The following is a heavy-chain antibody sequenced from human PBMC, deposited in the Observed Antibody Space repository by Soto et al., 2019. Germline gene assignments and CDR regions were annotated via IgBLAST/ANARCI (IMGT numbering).Heavy chain of an antibody. V-gene: IGHV3-48*02. CDR3: ARDSVIFGVVPNWFDP. J-gene: IGHJ5*02. Sequence: GGSLRLSCAASGFTFSSYSMNCVRQAPGKGLEWVSYISSSSSTIYYADSVKGRFTISRDNAKNSLYLQMNSLRDEDTAVYYCARDSVIFGVVPNWFDPWGQGTLVTVSS. CDR1: GFTFSSYS. D-gene: IGHD3-3*01. CDR2: ISSSSSTI.